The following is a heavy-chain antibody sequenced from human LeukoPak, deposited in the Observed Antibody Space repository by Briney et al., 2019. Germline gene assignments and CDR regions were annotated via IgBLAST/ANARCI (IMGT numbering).Heavy chain of an antibody. CDR3: ARDPLSGYEFDY. V-gene: IGHV3-30*04. J-gene: IGHJ4*02. D-gene: IGHD5-12*01. Sequence: AGGSLRLSCAASGFTFSSYAMHWVRQAPGKGLEWVAVISFDVSDKYYADSMRGRFTISRDNSKNTVYLQMNSLRAEDTAVYYCARDPLSGYEFDYWGQGTLVTVSS. CDR1: GFTFSSYA. CDR2: ISFDVSDK.